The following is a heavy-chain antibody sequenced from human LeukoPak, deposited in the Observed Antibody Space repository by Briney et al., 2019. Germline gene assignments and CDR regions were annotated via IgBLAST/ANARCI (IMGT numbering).Heavy chain of an antibody. CDR1: GYTFTGYY. V-gene: IGHV1-2*02. Sequence: GASVKVSCKASGYTFTGYYMHWVRQAPGQGLAWMGWINPNSGGTNYAQKFQGRVTMTRDTSISTAYMELSRLRSDDTAVYYCARGAIRFLEWLSAAYYYYMDVWGKGTTVTVSS. CDR2: INPNSGGT. J-gene: IGHJ6*03. CDR3: ARGAIRFLEWLSAAYYYYMDV. D-gene: IGHD3-3*01.